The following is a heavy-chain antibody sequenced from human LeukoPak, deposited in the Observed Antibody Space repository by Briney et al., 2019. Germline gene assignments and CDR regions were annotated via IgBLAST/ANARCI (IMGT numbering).Heavy chain of an antibody. CDR3: ARVMGYYFESRDLTNWFDP. D-gene: IGHD3-22*01. Sequence: GASVKVSCKASGYTFTSYDINWVRQATGQGLEWMGWMNPNSGNTGYAQKFQGRVTMTRNTSISTAYMELSSLRSDDTAIYYCARVMGYYFESRDLTNWFDPWGQGTLVTVSS. CDR2: MNPNSGNT. CDR1: GYTFTSYD. J-gene: IGHJ5*02. V-gene: IGHV1-8*01.